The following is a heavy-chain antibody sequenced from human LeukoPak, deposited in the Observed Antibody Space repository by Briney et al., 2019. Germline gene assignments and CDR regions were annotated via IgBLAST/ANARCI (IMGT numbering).Heavy chain of an antibody. D-gene: IGHD2-2*01. Sequence: GASVKVSCKASGYTFTSYDFNWLRQATGQGPEWMGWMNPNSGATGYAQKFQGRVTMTRSASINTAYMELTNLRSEDTAVYYCARDGLGSTSWQNWFDPWGQGTLVTVSS. V-gene: IGHV1-8*01. CDR1: GYTFTSYD. J-gene: IGHJ5*02. CDR3: ARDGLGSTSWQNWFDP. CDR2: MNPNSGAT.